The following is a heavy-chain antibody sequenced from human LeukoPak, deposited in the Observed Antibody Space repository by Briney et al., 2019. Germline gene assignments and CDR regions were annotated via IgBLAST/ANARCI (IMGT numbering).Heavy chain of an antibody. J-gene: IGHJ4*02. V-gene: IGHV3-21*01. D-gene: IGHD2-2*02. CDR3: ARADCSSSSCYTVAY. CDR2: ISSSSSYI. CDR1: GFTFSSYS. Sequence: PGGSLRLSCAASGFTFSSYSMNWVRQAPGKGLEWVSSISSSSSYIYYADSVKGRFTISRDNAKNSLYLQMNSLRAEDTAVYYCARADCSSSSCYTVAYWGQGTLVTVSS.